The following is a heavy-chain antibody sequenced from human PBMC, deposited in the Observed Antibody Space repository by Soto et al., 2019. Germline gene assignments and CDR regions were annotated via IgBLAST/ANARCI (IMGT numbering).Heavy chain of an antibody. D-gene: IGHD2-21*02. J-gene: IGHJ4*02. CDR3: VKEHCGGDCYSDPYFDY. Sequence: QVQLVESGGGVVQPGRSLRLSCVASGFSFTTYGLHWVRQAPGKGLEWVAVIWFDGSKQYYADSVKGRFTISRDNSKNTVYLEMHSMRVEDTAVYYCVKEHCGGDCYSDPYFDYWGQGTLVTVSS. CDR1: GFSFTTYG. V-gene: IGHV3-33*06. CDR2: IWFDGSKQ.